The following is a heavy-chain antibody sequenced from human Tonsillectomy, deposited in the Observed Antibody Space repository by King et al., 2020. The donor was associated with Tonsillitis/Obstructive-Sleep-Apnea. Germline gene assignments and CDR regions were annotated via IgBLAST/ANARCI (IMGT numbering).Heavy chain of an antibody. V-gene: IGHV1-69*09. J-gene: IGHJ5*02. CDR3: AGERSGRGSWAYNWFDP. CDR2: IVPIVDMA. D-gene: IGHD3-10*01. CDR1: GGTFSSYA. Sequence: VQLVQSGAEVKKPGSSVKVSCKASGGTFSSYAISWVRQAPGQGLEWMGRIVPIVDMAQYAQKIAQKFQGRVSLTADTSTSIAYMELSSLRSEDTAVYYCAGERSGRGSWAYNWFDPWGQGTLVTVSS.